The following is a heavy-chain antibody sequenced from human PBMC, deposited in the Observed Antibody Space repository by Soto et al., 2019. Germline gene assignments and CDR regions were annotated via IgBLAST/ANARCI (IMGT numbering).Heavy chain of an antibody. V-gene: IGHV3-30-3*01. J-gene: IGHJ6*02. CDR2: ISYDGSNK. Sequence: GGSLRLSCAASGFTFSSYAMHWVRQAPGKGLEWVAVISYDGSNKYYADSVKGRFTISRDNSKNTLYLQMNSLRAEDTAVYYCARDRVAAGPDYYYYGMDVWGQGTTVTVSS. D-gene: IGHD2-15*01. CDR3: ARDRVAAGPDYYYYGMDV. CDR1: GFTFSSYA.